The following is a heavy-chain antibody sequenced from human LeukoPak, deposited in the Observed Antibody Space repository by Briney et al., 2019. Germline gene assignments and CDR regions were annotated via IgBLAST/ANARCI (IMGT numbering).Heavy chain of an antibody. V-gene: IGHV3-48*03. J-gene: IGHJ3*02. CDR2: ISSSGSTI. CDR1: GFIFTNYE. Sequence: QPGGSLRLSCAASGFIFTNYEMNWVRQAPGKGLEWVSYISSSGSTIYYADSVKGRFTISRDDAKNSLYLQMNSLRVEDTAVYYCAREGIVGAKDAFDIWGQGTMVTVSS. CDR3: AREGIVGAKDAFDI. D-gene: IGHD1-26*01.